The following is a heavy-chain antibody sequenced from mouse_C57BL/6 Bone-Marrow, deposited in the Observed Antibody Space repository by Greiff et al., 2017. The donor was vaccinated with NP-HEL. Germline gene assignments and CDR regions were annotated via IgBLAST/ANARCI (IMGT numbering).Heavy chain of an antibody. CDR3: ARDGYYGSSPYAMDY. J-gene: IGHJ4*01. CDR2: IYYSGTI. Sequence: EVKVEESGPGLVKPSQTVFLTCTVTGISITTGNYRWSWIRQFPGNKLEWIGYIYYSGTITYNPSLTSRTTITRDTPKNQFFLEMNSLTAEDTATYYCARDGYYGSSPYAMDYWGQGTSVTVSS. CDR1: GISITTGNYR. D-gene: IGHD1-1*01. V-gene: IGHV3-5*01.